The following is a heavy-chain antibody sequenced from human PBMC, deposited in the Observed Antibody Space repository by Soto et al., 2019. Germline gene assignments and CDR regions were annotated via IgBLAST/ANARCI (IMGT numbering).Heavy chain of an antibody. V-gene: IGHV3-30-3*01. CDR2: ISYDGSNK. D-gene: IGHD4-17*01. CDR1: GFTFSSYA. CDR3: ARDYERAVDYGSVPVEVYSYYYGMEV. Sequence: GGSLILSCAASGFTFSSYAMHWVLQAPGKGLEWVAVISYDGSNKYYADSVKGRFTISRDNSKNTLYLQMNSLRAEDTAVYYCARDYERAVDYGSVPVEVYSYYYGMEVWGKGTTVNVSS. J-gene: IGHJ6*04.